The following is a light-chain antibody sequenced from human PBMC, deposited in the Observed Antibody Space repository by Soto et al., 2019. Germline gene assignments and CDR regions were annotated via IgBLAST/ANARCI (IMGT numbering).Light chain of an antibody. V-gene: IGKV3-20*01. Sequence: EIEMTQSPSTLSVSPGERATLSCRARQSVSNNYLAWYQQKPGQAPRLLIYGASNRATGIPDRFSGSGSGTDFTLTISRLEPEDFAVYYCQQYGSSGTFGQGTKVDIK. J-gene: IGKJ1*01. CDR1: QSVSNNY. CDR3: QQYGSSGT. CDR2: GAS.